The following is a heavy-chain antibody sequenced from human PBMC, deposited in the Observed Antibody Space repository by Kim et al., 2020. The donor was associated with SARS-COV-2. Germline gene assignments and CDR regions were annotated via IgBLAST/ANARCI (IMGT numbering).Heavy chain of an antibody. J-gene: IGHJ4*02. Sequence: SETLSLTCTVSGGSISSSSYYWGWIRQPPGKGLEWIGSIYYSGSTYCNPSLKSRVTISVDTSKNQFSLKLSSVTAADTAVYYCARQLGTMIVVVINSFDYWGQGTLVTVSS. D-gene: IGHD3-22*01. V-gene: IGHV4-39*01. CDR2: IYYSGST. CDR1: GGSISSSSYY. CDR3: ARQLGTMIVVVINSFDY.